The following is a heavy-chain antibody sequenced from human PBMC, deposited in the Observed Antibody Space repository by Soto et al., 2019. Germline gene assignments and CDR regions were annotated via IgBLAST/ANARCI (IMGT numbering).Heavy chain of an antibody. CDR3: TRGEYYYDSSGSQAY. Sequence: GGSLRLSCSASGFTFSGSAMHWVRQASGKGLEWVGRIRSKANSYATAYAASVKGRFTISRDDSKNTAYLQMNSLKTEDTAVYYCTRGEYYYDSSGSQAYWGQGTLVPVSS. CDR1: GFTFSGSA. CDR2: IRSKANSYAT. J-gene: IGHJ4*02. V-gene: IGHV3-73*01. D-gene: IGHD3-22*01.